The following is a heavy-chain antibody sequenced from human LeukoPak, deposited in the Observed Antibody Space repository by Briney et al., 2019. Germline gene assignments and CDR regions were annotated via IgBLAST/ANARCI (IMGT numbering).Heavy chain of an antibody. CDR1: GFTVSRYT. D-gene: IGHD2-2*01. V-gene: IGHV3-23*01. J-gene: IGHJ4*02. Sequence: PGRSLRLACAASGFTVSRYTMSWVRQAPGKGLEWVSAISGSGGSTFYADSVKGRFTISRDNSKNKLYLQMNSMRAEDTAASYYAKVFGASAYGTIDHWGQGTLVTVSS. CDR3: AKVFGASAYGTIDH. CDR2: ISGSGGST.